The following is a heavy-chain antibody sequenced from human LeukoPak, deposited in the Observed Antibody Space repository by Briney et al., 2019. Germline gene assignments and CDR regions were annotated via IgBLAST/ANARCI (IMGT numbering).Heavy chain of an antibody. CDR1: GGTFSSYA. Sequence: SVKVSCKASGGTFSSYAISWVRQAPGQGLEWMGGIIPIFGTANYAQKFQGRVTITADESTSTAYMELSSLRSEDTAVYYCARDGLLAVTMGLDAFDIWGQGTMVTVSS. V-gene: IGHV1-69*13. CDR2: IIPIFGTA. J-gene: IGHJ3*02. CDR3: ARDGLLAVTMGLDAFDI. D-gene: IGHD3-10*01.